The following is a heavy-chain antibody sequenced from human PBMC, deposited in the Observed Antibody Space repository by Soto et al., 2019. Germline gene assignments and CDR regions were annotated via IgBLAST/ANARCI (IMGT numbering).Heavy chain of an antibody. CDR3: ARAYTWGVAGGGT. D-gene: IGHD6-19*01. CDR2: IIPIFGTA. Sequence: SVKVSCKASGGTFSSYAISWVRQAPGQGLEWMGGIIPIFGTANYAQKFQGRVTMTADTSTSTAYMELSSLRSEDTAVYYCARAYTWGVAGGGTWGQGTLVTVSS. J-gene: IGHJ4*02. V-gene: IGHV1-69*06. CDR1: GGTFSSYA.